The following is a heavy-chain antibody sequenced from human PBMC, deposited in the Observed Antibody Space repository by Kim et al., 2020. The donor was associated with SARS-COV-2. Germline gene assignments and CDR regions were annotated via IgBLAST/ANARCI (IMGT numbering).Heavy chain of an antibody. V-gene: IGHV3-21*01. J-gene: IGHJ4*02. CDR3: VRGDHRDY. CDR2: SSSLR. D-gene: IGHD2-21*01. Sequence: SSSLRFYADSVRGRFTISRDNTQNSVFLQMNNLRGEDTAMYFCVRGDHRDYWGQGTQVNVSS.